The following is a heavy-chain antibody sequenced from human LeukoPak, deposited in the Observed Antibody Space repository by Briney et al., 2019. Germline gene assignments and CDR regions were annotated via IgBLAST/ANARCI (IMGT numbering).Heavy chain of an antibody. D-gene: IGHD1-26*01. J-gene: IGHJ4*02. Sequence: VASVKVSCKASGYTFTGYYMHWVRQAPGQGLEWMGWINPNSGATNYAQNFQGRVTMTRDTSISTVYMQLSRLKYDDTAVYYCARALRSGSYYEADYWGQGSLVTVSS. CDR1: GYTFTGYY. V-gene: IGHV1-2*02. CDR2: INPNSGAT. CDR3: ARALRSGSYYEADY.